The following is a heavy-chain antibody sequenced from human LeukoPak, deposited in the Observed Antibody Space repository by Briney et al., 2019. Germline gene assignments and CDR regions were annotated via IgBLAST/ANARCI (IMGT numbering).Heavy chain of an antibody. Sequence: SETLSLTCTVSGGSISSSSYYWGWIRQPPGKGLEWIGSIYYSGSTYYNPSLKSRVTISVDTSKNQFSLKLSSVTAADTAVYYCARMRVEMATSEFDYWGQGTLVTVSS. CDR1: GGSISSSSYY. CDR3: ARMRVEMATSEFDY. J-gene: IGHJ4*02. D-gene: IGHD5-24*01. CDR2: IYYSGST. V-gene: IGHV4-39*07.